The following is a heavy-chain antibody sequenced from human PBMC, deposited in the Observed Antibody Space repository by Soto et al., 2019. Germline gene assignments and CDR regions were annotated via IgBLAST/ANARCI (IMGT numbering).Heavy chain of an antibody. CDR1: GFTFSSYA. CDR3: ARVAVEMATIHVFDY. CDR2: ISYDGRNK. J-gene: IGHJ4*02. Sequence: QVQLVESGGGVVQPGRSLRLSCAASGFTFSSYAMHWVRQAPGKGLEWVAVISYDGRNKYYEDSVKGRFTISRDNSKNTLYLQMNSLRADDTAVYYCARVAVEMATIHVFDYSGQGTLVTVSS. D-gene: IGHD5-12*01. V-gene: IGHV3-30*04.